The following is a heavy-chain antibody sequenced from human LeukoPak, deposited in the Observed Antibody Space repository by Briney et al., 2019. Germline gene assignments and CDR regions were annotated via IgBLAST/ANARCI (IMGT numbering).Heavy chain of an antibody. CDR1: GASISTFY. D-gene: IGHD5-12*01. J-gene: IGHJ6*02. CDR2: IHYSGST. Sequence: SETLSLTCTVSGASISTFYWSWIRQPPGKGLEWIGNIHYSGSTIYNPSLKSRVTISMDMSKSQFSLRLSSVTAVDTAVYYCARVSGATITTYYGVDVWGQGTTVTVS. V-gene: IGHV4-59*01. CDR3: ARVSGATITTYYGVDV.